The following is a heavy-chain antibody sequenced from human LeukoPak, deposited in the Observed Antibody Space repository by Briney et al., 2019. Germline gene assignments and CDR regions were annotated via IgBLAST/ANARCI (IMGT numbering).Heavy chain of an antibody. Sequence: GGSLRLSCVASGFTFSSSWMNWVRQAPGKGLEWVANIKGDGSVQSYVDSVKGRFTISRDNAKNSLFLEMNSLRAEDTAVYYCARDRGYAFDIWGQGTMVTVSS. CDR1: GFTFSSSW. CDR2: IKGDGSVQ. V-gene: IGHV3-7*01. J-gene: IGHJ3*02. CDR3: ARDRGYAFDI. D-gene: IGHD5-12*01.